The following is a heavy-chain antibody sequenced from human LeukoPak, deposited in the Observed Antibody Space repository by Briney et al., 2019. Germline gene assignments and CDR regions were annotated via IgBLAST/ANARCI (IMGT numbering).Heavy chain of an antibody. CDR2: INWNGGST. V-gene: IGHV3-20*04. Sequence: GGSLRLSCAASGFTFDDYGMSWVRQVPGKGLEWVSGINWNGGSTGNADSVKGRFTISRDNAKNSLYLQMNSLRAEDTAVYYCARAALYGDYALGHPGLDYWGQGTLVTVSS. CDR3: ARAALYGDYALGHPGLDY. D-gene: IGHD4-17*01. CDR1: GFTFDDYG. J-gene: IGHJ4*02.